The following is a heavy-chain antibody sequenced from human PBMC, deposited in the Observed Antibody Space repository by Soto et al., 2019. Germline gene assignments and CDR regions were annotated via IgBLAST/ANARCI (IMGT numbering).Heavy chain of an antibody. CDR2: LSGSGGST. V-gene: IGHV3-23*01. J-gene: IGHJ4*02. CDR3: ANGLSGVAVAGRGSDY. CDR1: GFTFSSYA. Sequence: EVQLLESGGDLVQPGGSLRLSCAASGFTFSSYAMSWVRQAPGKGLEWVAALSGSGGSTYYAESVKGRFTISRDNSTNRVYLQMTSLRDEDTDVDYCANGLSGVAVAGRGSDYWGQGTLVTVSA. D-gene: IGHD6-13*01.